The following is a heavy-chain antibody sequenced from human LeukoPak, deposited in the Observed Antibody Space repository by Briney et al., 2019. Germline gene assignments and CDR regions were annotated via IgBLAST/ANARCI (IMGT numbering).Heavy chain of an antibody. V-gene: IGHV4-34*01. CDR2: INHSGST. J-gene: IGHJ4*02. D-gene: IGHD3-16*01. CDR1: GGSFSGYY. Sequence: SETLSLTCAVYGGSFSGYYWSWIRQPPGKGLEWFGEINHSGSTNYNPSLKSRVTISVDTSKNQFSLKLTSVTAADTAVYYCAREHPRGEVDDFDYWGQGTLVTVSS. CDR3: AREHPRGEVDDFDY.